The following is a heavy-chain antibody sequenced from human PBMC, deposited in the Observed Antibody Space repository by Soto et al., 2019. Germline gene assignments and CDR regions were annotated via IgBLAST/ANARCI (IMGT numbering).Heavy chain of an antibody. V-gene: IGHV1-69*13. CDR3: ARGEGGYDERLLDY. D-gene: IGHD5-12*01. CDR2: IIPIFGTA. Sequence: ASVKVSCKASGGTFSSYAISWVRQAPGQGLEWMGGIIPIFGTANYAQKFQGRVTITADESTSTAYMELSSLRSEDTAVYYCARGEGGYDERLLDYWGQGTLVTVSS. CDR1: GGTFSSYA. J-gene: IGHJ4*02.